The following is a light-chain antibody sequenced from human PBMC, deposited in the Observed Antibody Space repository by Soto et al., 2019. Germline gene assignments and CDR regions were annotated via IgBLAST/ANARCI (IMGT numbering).Light chain of an antibody. Sequence: QSVLTQPPSASGTPGQTVTISCSGSGSNIGENAVNWYQHLPGTAPQLLIYSNALRPSGVPHRFSGSKSGTAGSLAISGLQSEDEADYYCAAWDDSLNGVVFGGGTKLTVL. V-gene: IGLV1-44*01. J-gene: IGLJ2*01. CDR3: AAWDDSLNGVV. CDR2: SNA. CDR1: GSNIGENA.